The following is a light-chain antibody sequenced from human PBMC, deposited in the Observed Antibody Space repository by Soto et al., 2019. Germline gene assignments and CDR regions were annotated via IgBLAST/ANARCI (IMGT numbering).Light chain of an antibody. V-gene: IGLV2-8*01. CDR1: SSDVGTYNY. Sequence: QSVLTQPPSASGSPGQSVTISCTGTSSDVGTYNYVSWYQQHPGKAPKLMIYDVSKRPSGVPDRFSGSNSGNTASLTVSGLQAEDEADYYCISYAGSSIWVFGGGTKLTVL. CDR2: DVS. CDR3: ISYAGSSIWV. J-gene: IGLJ3*02.